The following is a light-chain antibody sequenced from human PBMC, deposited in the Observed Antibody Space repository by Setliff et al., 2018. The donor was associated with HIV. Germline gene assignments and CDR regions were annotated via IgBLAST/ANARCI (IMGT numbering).Light chain of an antibody. CDR1: SSDVGGYNF. Sequence: QSVLTQPASVSGSPGQSITISCTGTSSDVGGYNFVSWYQQHPGKAPKLMIYDVSNRPSGVSNRFPGSKSGNTASLTISGLQAEDEADYYCSSYAGSSTQVLGTGTKVTVL. J-gene: IGLJ1*01. V-gene: IGLV2-14*03. CDR3: SSYAGSSTQV. CDR2: DVS.